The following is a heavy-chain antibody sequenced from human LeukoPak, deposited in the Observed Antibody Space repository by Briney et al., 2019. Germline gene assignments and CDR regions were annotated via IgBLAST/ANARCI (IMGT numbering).Heavy chain of an antibody. J-gene: IGHJ2*01. CDR2: IYYSGST. D-gene: IGHD1-26*01. V-gene: IGHV4-59*11. CDR3: AREHSGSYFSIADWYFDL. CDR1: GGSISSHY. Sequence: SETLSLTCTVSGGSISSHYWSWIRRPPGKGLEWIGYIYYSGSTNYNPSLKSRVTISVDTSKNQFSLKLSSVTAADTAVYYCAREHSGSYFSIADWYFDLWGRGTLVTVSS.